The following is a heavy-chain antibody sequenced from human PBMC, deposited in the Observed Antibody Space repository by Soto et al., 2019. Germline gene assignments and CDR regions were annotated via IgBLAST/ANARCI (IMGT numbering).Heavy chain of an antibody. CDR2: ISAYNGNT. J-gene: IGHJ6*02. CDR1: GYTFTSYG. V-gene: IGHV1-18*04. CDR3: ARLRRDCSGGSCPPGVYYYYGMDV. Sequence: ASVKVSCKASGYTFTSYGISWVRQAPGQGLEWMGWISAYNGNTNYAQKLQGRVTMTTDTTTSTAYMELSSLRSEDTAVYYCARLRRDCSGGSCPPGVYYYYGMDVWGQGTTVTVSS. D-gene: IGHD2-15*01.